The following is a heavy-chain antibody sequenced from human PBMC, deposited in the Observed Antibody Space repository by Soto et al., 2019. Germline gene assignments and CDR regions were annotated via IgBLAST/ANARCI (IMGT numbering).Heavy chain of an antibody. CDR2: IDPSDSYT. Sequence: PGESLKISCKGSGYSFTSYWISWVRQMPGKGLEWMGRIDPSDSYTNYSPSFQGHVTISADKSISTAYLQWSSLKASDTAMYYCARGGKGHNPLYYYGMDVWGQGTTVTVSS. CDR3: ARGGKGHNPLYYYGMDV. CDR1: GYSFTSYW. J-gene: IGHJ6*02. D-gene: IGHD1-1*01. V-gene: IGHV5-10-1*01.